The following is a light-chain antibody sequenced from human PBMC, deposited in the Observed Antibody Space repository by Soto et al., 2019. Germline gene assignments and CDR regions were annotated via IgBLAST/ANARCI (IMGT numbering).Light chain of an antibody. CDR2: DTA. CDR1: TGAVTTGHY. Sequence: QAVVTQEPSVTVSPGGTVTLTRGSTTGAVTTGHYPYWFQQKAGQAPRTLIYDTANKFAWTPVRFSGSLLGGKAALTLSGAQPEDEAEYYCLLSYRGDYVFGPGTKATVL. V-gene: IGLV7-46*01. J-gene: IGLJ1*01. CDR3: LLSYRGDYV.